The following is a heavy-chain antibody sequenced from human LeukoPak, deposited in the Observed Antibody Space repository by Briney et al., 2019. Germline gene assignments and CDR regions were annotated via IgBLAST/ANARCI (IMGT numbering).Heavy chain of an antibody. D-gene: IGHD2-2*01. CDR2: IYPGDSDT. CDR1: GYSFTSYW. V-gene: IGHV5-51*01. CDR3: ARLDCSGTSCPFDY. J-gene: IGHJ4*02. Sequence: GESLKISCKGSGYSFTSYWIVWVRQMPGKGLEWMGIIYPGDSDTRYSPSFQGQVTISADKSISIVYLQWSSLKASDTAMYYCARLDCSGTSCPFDYWGQGTLVTVSS.